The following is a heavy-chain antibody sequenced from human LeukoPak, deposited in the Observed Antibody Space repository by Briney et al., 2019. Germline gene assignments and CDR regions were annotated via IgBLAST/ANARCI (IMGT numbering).Heavy chain of an antibody. CDR2: IYYSGSA. V-gene: IGHV4-39*01. J-gene: IGHJ4*02. CDR1: GGSFSGSSYY. CDR3: ARYYGP. Sequence: SETLSLTCTVSGGSFSGSSYYWGWIRQPPGKGLEWIGSIYYSGSAYYNPSLKSRVTISVDTSKNQFSLKLNSVTATDTAVYYCARYYGPWGQGTLVTVSS. D-gene: IGHD3-16*01.